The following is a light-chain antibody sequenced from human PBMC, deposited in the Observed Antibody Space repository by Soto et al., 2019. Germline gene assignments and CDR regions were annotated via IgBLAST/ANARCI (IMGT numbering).Light chain of an antibody. V-gene: IGKV4-1*01. Sequence: EIVMTQSPLTLPVTPGEPASMSCRSSQSLLYNNTFNYLAWYQQKPGQPPKLLIYWASTRESGVPDRFSGSGSGTDFTLTISSLQAEDVAVYYCQQYYSTPITFGQGTRLEI. J-gene: IGKJ5*01. CDR1: QSLLYNNTFNY. CDR3: QQYYSTPIT. CDR2: WAS.